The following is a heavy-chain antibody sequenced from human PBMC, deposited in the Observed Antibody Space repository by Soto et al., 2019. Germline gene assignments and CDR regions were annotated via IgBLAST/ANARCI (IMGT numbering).Heavy chain of an antibody. V-gene: IGHV4-59*08. CDR2: IYYTGRT. Sequence: SETLSLTCTVSGGSISSYYGTWIRQPPGKGLEWIGYIYYTGRTNYNSSLKSRVTISVDTSKNQFSLKLSSVTAADTAVYYCAGLMGSSGYYWGQGTLVTVSS. J-gene: IGHJ4*02. CDR1: GGSISSYY. CDR3: AGLMGSSGYY. D-gene: IGHD6-25*01.